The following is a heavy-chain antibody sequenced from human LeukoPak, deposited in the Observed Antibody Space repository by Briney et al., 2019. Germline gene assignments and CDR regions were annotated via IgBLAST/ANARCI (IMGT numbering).Heavy chain of an antibody. CDR3: ARERTGTEQWLVQSFDY. D-gene: IGHD6-19*01. CDR1: GGSISSYY. CDR2: IYTSGST. V-gene: IGHV4-4*07. Sequence: PSETLSLTCTVSGGSISSYYWSWIRQPAGKGLEWIGRIYTSGSTNYNPSLKSRVTMSVDTSKNQFSLKLSSVTAADTAVYYCARERTGTEQWLVQSFDYWGQGTLVTVSS. J-gene: IGHJ4*02.